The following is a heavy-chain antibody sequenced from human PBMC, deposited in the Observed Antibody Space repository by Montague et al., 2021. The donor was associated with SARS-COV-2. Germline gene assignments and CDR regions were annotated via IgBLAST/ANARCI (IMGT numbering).Heavy chain of an antibody. CDR3: VRAYCGGDCYFYWYFDL. J-gene: IGHJ2*01. CDR2: TYYRSKWYN. V-gene: IGHV6-1*01. D-gene: IGHD2-21*02. CDR1: GDSVSSNIAT. Sequence: CAISGDSVSSNIATWNWIRQSPSRGLAWLGRTYYRSKWYNDYAVSVKSRVIINPDTSNNRISLQLNSVTPEDTAVYYCVRAYCGGDCYFYWYFDLWGRGTLVTVSS.